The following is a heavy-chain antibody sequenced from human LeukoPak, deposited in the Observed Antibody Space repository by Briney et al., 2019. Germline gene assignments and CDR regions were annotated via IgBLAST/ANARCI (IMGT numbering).Heavy chain of an antibody. CDR2: ISGSGGST. J-gene: IGHJ4*02. V-gene: IGHV3-23*01. D-gene: IGHD3-10*01. CDR1: GFTFSSYA. CDR3: AKRFGEYYGSGSYYSYFDY. Sequence: QSGGSLRLSCAASGFTFSSYAMSWVRQAPGKGLEWVSAISGSGGSTYYADSVKGRFTISRDDSKNTLYLQMNSLRAEDTAVYYCAKRFGEYYGSGSYYSYFDYWGQGTLVTVSS.